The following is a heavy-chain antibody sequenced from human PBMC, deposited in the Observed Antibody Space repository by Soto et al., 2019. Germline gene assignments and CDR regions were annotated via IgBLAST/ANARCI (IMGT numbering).Heavy chain of an antibody. D-gene: IGHD2-15*01. CDR2: IYKSATT. J-gene: IGHJ5*01. V-gene: IGHV4-30-4*01. CDR1: GDSISSVDYF. CDR3: ARGRYCLTGRCFPNWFDS. Sequence: PSETLSLTCSVSGDSISSVDYFFACIREPPRRALEYIGYIYKSATTYYNPSFESRVAISLDTSKSQFSLNVTSVTAADTAVYFCARGRYCLTGRCFPNWFDSWGQGTLVTVSS.